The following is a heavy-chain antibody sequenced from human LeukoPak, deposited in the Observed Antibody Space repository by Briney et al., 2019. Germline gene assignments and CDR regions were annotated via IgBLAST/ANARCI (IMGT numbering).Heavy chain of an antibody. CDR3: AKDPQRKPKYYDILTGLED. CDR1: GFTFSSYG. J-gene: IGHJ4*02. V-gene: IGHV3-30*18. D-gene: IGHD3-9*01. CDR2: ISYDGSNK. Sequence: GRSLRLSCAASGFTFSSYGMHWVRQAPGKGLEWVAVISYDGSNKYYADSVKGRFTISRGNSKNTLYLQMNSLRAEDTAVYYCAKDPQRKPKYYDILTGLEDWGQGTLVTVSS.